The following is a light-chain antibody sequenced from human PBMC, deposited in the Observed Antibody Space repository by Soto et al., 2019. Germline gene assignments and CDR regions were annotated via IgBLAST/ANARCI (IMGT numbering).Light chain of an antibody. CDR1: QSIRNK. V-gene: IGKV3-15*01. CDR3: QQYNNWPRT. Sequence: EIVMTQSPATVSVSPGERATLSCRASQSIRNKLAWYQQRPGQAPTLLIHGATTRATGIPARFSGSGSGTEFTLTISSLQSEDFAVYYCQQYNNWPRTFGQGTKVDIK. J-gene: IGKJ1*01. CDR2: GAT.